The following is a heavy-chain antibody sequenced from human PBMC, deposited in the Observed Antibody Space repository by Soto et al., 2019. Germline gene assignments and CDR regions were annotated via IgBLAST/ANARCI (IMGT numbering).Heavy chain of an antibody. CDR3: ARAQQQLHYYYYYGMDV. CDR2: IIPIFGTA. D-gene: IGHD6-13*01. J-gene: IGHJ6*02. V-gene: IGHV1-69*01. Sequence: QVQLVQSGAEVKKPGSSVKVSCKASGGTFSSYAISWVRQAPGQGLEWMGGIIPIFGTANYAQKFQGRVTITADESTSTAYMGLSSLRSEDTAVYYCARAQQQLHYYYYYGMDVWGQGTTVTVSS. CDR1: GGTFSSYA.